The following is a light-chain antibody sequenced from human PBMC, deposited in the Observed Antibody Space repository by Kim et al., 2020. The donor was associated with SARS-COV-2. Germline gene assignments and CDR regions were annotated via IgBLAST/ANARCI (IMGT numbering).Light chain of an antibody. CDR3: SSFTTSSTLL. V-gene: IGLV2-18*02. Sequence: QPVLTQPPSVSGSPGQSVTISCTGSSSDIGSYNRVSWYQQSPGTVPKLLIDEVTRRPSGVPDRFSGSKSGNSASLTISGLQTEDEATYYCSSFTTSSTLLFGGGTQLTVL. CDR1: SSDIGSYNR. J-gene: IGLJ2*01. CDR2: EVT.